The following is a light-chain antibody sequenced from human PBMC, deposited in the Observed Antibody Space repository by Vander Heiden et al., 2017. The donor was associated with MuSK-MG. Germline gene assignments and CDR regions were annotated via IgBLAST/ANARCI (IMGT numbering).Light chain of an antibody. CDR2: SAS. CDR1: ESISSSY. V-gene: IGKV3-20*01. CDR3: QQYGSSPIT. Sequence: DIVLTQSPGTLPLSPGERATLSCRASESISSSYLAWYHQKPGQAPRLLIYSASNRATGIPDRFSGSGSGTDFTLNISRLEPEDFAVYYCQQYGSSPITFGQGTRLEIK. J-gene: IGKJ5*01.